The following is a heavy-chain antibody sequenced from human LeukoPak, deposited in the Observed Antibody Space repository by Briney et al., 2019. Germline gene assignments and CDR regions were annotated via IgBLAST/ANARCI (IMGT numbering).Heavy chain of an antibody. D-gene: IGHD2-21*01. CDR1: GYTFTTYW. J-gene: IGHJ4*02. CDR3: ARRISVTGREFDY. CDR2: IYAGNSDT. Sequence: GESLKISCEGSGYTFTTYWIAWVRQMPGKGLEWMAIIYAGNSDTRYSPSFQGQVTISADKSISTAYLQWSSLKASDTAMYYRARRISVTGREFDYWGQGTLVTVSS. V-gene: IGHV5-51*01.